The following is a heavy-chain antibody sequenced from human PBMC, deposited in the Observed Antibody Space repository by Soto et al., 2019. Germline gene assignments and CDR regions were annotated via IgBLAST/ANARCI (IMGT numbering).Heavy chain of an antibody. J-gene: IGHJ4*02. Sequence: SETLSLTCAVYGGSFSSYHWSWIRQTPGKGLEWIGEINHLTTTNYNPSLKSRVIISLDTPKNQFSLKLSSVTAADTAVYYCARGYDTALAPIFWGQGILVTAPQ. V-gene: IGHV4-34*01. CDR3: ARGYDTALAPIF. D-gene: IGHD5-18*01. CDR2: INHLTTT. CDR1: GGSFSSYH.